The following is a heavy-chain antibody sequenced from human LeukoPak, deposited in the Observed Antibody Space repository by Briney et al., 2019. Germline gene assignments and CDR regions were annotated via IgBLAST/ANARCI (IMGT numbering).Heavy chain of an antibody. CDR3: AKDPYRVIVATGNYLDP. CDR2: ISNNGGYT. D-gene: IGHD2-21*01. Sequence: GGSLRLSCAASGFTFSSSAMSWVRQAPGKGLEWVSAISNNGGYTYYADSVQGRFTISRDNSKNTLYLQMDSLRGEDTAVYYCAKDPYRVIVATGNYLDPWGQGTLVTVSS. V-gene: IGHV3-23*01. J-gene: IGHJ5*02. CDR1: GFTFSSSA.